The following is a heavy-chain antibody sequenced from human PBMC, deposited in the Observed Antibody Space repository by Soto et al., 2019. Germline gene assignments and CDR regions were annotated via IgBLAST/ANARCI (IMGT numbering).Heavy chain of an antibody. J-gene: IGHJ4*02. D-gene: IGHD3-10*01. CDR3: ARGGSGSYYNSDYFDY. CDR1: SGSISRGGYY. CDR2: IYYSGST. Sequence: PLEILSLTCTVSSGSISRGGYYWSWIRQQQGKGLKWIGYIYYSGSTYYNPSLESRLSISVDTSKIQFSLKLSSVTAADTAVFYCARGGSGSYYNSDYFDYWGQGTLVTVSS. V-gene: IGHV4-31*03.